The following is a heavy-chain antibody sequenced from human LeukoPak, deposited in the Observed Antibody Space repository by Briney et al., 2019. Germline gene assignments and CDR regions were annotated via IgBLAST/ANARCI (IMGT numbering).Heavy chain of an antibody. J-gene: IGHJ4*02. V-gene: IGHV4-39*07. CDR3: ARAGMEGYSYASEYYFDY. D-gene: IGHD5-18*01. CDR1: GGSISSSSYY. CDR2: IYYSGST. Sequence: PSETLSLTCTVSGGSISSSSYYWGWIRQPPGKGLEWIGSIYYSGSTYYNPSLKSRVTISVDTSKNQFSLKLSSVTAADTAVYYCARAGMEGYSYASEYYFDYWGQGTLVTVSS.